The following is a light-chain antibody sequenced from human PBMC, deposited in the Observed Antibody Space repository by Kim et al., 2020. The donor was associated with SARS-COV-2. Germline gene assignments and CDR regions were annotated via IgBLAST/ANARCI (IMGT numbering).Light chain of an antibody. CDR2: EDN. CDR1: SGSIASYY. V-gene: IGLV6-57*02. CDR3: QSYDSSNQV. Sequence: GKTVTISCTGSSGSIASYYVQWYQQHPGSAPTTVIYEDNQRPSGVPARFSGSIDSSSNSASLTISGLKAEDEADYYCQSYDSSNQVFGGGTQLTVL. J-gene: IGLJ3*02.